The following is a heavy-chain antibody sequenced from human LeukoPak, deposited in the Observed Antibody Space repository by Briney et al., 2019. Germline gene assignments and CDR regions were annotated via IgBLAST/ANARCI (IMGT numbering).Heavy chain of an antibody. Sequence: GGSLRLSCAASGFTFSSYWMHWVRQAPGKGLVWVSRINSDGSSTSYADSVKGRFTISRDNAENTLYLQMNSLRAEDTAVYYCAREEEEVWLQLRYYYYGMDVWGQGTTVTVFS. CDR1: GFTFSSYW. V-gene: IGHV3-74*01. D-gene: IGHD5-24*01. CDR2: INSDGSST. CDR3: AREEEEVWLQLRYYYYGMDV. J-gene: IGHJ6*02.